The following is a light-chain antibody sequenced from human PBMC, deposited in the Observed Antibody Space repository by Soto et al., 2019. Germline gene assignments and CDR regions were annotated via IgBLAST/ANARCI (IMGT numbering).Light chain of an antibody. CDR1: RTLSSD. CDR3: QQTYSVPWT. CDR2: AAS. J-gene: IGKJ1*01. V-gene: IGKV1-39*01. Sequence: DIQMTQTPSSLSASVGDRVTITCRASRTLSSDINWYQQKPGQAPKFLIYAASSLHSGVPSRFRGSGSGTDFPLTISDLQPEHSATYYCQQTYSVPWTFGQGPKVEV.